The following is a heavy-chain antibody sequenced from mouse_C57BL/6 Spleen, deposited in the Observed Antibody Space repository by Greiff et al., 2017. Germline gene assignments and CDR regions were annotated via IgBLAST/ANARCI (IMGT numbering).Heavy chain of an antibody. V-gene: IGHV6-6*01. J-gene: IGHJ3*01. D-gene: IGHD2-1*01. CDR3: TSIYYGNPFAY. CDR1: VFTFRDAW. Sequence: EVQLVESGGGLVQPGGSMKLSCAASVFTFRDAWLDWVRQSPETGLEWVAEIRNKANNHATYYAESVKGRFTISRDDSKSSVYLQMNSLRAEDTGIYYCTSIYYGNPFAYWGQGTLVTVSA. CDR2: IRNKANNHAT.